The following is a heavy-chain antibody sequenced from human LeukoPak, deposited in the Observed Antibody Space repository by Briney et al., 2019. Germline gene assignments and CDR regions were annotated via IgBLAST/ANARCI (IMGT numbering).Heavy chain of an antibody. V-gene: IGHV3-23*01. Sequence: GGSLRLSCAASGFTVSSNYMSWVRQAPEKGLEWVATISGSGGGTYYADSVKGRFTISRDDSKNTLYLQMNSLRAEDTAVYYCAKDLGRYRNNYFDYWGQGTLVTVSS. CDR3: AKDLGRYRNNYFDY. CDR1: GFTVSSNY. CDR2: ISGSGGGT. D-gene: IGHD1-26*01. J-gene: IGHJ4*02.